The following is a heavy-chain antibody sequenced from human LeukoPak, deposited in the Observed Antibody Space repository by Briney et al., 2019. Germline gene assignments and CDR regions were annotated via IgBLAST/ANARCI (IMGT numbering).Heavy chain of an antibody. Sequence: SGTLSLTCAVSGGSISSSNWWSWVRQPPGKGLEWIGEIYHSGSTNYNPSLKSRVTISVDKSKNQFSLKLSSVTVADTAVYYCARSYVLLWFGELLRWFDPWGQGTLVTVSS. J-gene: IGHJ5*02. D-gene: IGHD3-10*01. CDR1: GGSISSSNW. CDR2: IYHSGST. CDR3: ARSYVLLWFGELLRWFDP. V-gene: IGHV4-4*02.